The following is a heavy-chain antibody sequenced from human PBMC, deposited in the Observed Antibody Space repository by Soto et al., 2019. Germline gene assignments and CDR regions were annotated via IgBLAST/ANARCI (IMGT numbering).Heavy chain of an antibody. J-gene: IGHJ3*02. CDR2: IYYSGST. D-gene: IGHD2-15*01. CDR3: ASTRRGYCSGGSCKSPHHAFAI. Sequence: SETLSLTCTVPGGSIRSYYWGWVRQPPGKGLEWIGYIYYSGSTNYNPSLKSRVTISVDTSKNQFSLKLSSVTAADTAVYYCASTRRGYCSGGSCKSPHHAFAIWGQGPMVT. V-gene: IGHV4-59*01. CDR1: GGSIRSYY.